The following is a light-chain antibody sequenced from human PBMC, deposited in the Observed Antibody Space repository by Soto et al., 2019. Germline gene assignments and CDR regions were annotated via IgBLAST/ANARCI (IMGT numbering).Light chain of an antibody. CDR2: DVG. J-gene: IGLJ1*01. V-gene: IGLV2-14*01. Sequence: QSVLTQPASVSGSPGQSITISCTGTSSDVGGYNYVSWYQQHPGKAPKLMIYDVGNRPSGLSNRFSGSKSGDTASLTISGLQAEYEANYYSTSYTSSSTPYVFGTGTKVPVL. CDR3: TSYTSSSTPYV. CDR1: SSDVGGYNY.